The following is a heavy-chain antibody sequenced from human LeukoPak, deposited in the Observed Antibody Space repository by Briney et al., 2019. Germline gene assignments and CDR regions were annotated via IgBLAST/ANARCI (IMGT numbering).Heavy chain of an antibody. D-gene: IGHD1-26*01. V-gene: IGHV4-34*01. CDR2: INHSGST. CDR1: GGSFSGYY. CDR3: ARFRVGAPKGYYYGMDV. Sequence: SETLSLTRAVYGGSFSGYYWSWIRQPPGKGLEWIGEINHSGSTNYNPSLKSRVTISVDTSKNQFSLKLSSVTAADTAVYYCARFRVGAPKGYYYGMDVWGQGTTVTVSS. J-gene: IGHJ6*02.